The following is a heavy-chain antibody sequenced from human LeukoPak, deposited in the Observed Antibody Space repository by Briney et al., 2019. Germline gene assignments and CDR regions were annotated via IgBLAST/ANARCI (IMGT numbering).Heavy chain of an antibody. Sequence: GGSLRLSCAGSGFTFSRYVISWVRQAPGKGLEWVSAIGSSGGGTFYADSVKGRFTISRDNPDNTVYLQMNSLRDEDAALYYCARARWGAAGHHFDSWGQGTRVAVSS. CDR2: IGSSGGGT. CDR3: ARARWGAAGHHFDS. J-gene: IGHJ4*02. CDR1: GFTFSRYV. V-gene: IGHV3-23*01. D-gene: IGHD1-26*01.